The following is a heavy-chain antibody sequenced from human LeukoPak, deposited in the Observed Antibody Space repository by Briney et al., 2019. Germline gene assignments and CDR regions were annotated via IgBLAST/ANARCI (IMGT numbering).Heavy chain of an antibody. CDR1: GFTFSSYS. J-gene: IGHJ4*02. Sequence: PGRSLRLSCAASGFTFSSYSMNWVRQAPGKGLEWVSYISSSSSTIYYADSVKGRFTISRDNAKNSLYLQMNSLRAEDTAVYYCPSPGHSSGYFWGQGTLVTVSS. V-gene: IGHV3-48*01. CDR3: PSPGHSSGYF. CDR2: ISSSSSTI. D-gene: IGHD3-22*01.